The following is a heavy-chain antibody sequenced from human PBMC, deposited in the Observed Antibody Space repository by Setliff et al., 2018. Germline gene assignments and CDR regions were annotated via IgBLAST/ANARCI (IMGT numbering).Heavy chain of an antibody. CDR3: AKHGAYNDFLTGYNFYYDMDV. Sequence: GGSLRLSCAASGFTFSSYAMPWVRQAPGKGLEWVAVISYDGSEKYYVDSVKGRFRISRDNSKNTLYLQMNSLRAEDTAVYYCAKHGAYNDFLTGYNFYYDMDVWGQGTTVTVS. J-gene: IGHJ6*02. V-gene: IGHV3-30*18. CDR2: ISYDGSEK. D-gene: IGHD3-9*01. CDR1: GFTFSSYA.